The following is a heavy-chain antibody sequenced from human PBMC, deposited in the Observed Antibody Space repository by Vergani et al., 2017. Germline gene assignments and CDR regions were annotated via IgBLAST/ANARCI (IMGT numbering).Heavy chain of an antibody. J-gene: IGHJ4*02. D-gene: IGHD1-26*01. Sequence: QVQLVQSGAEVKKPGASVKVSCKASGYTFTSYYMHWVRQAPGQGLEWMGIINPSGSSITYAQTFRERVTMTRETSTNTVYMELSSLRSDDTAVYYCARAVEATISGRLDYWGQGTLVTVSS. CDR2: INPSGSSI. V-gene: IGHV1-46*03. CDR1: GYTFTSYY. CDR3: ARAVEATISGRLDY.